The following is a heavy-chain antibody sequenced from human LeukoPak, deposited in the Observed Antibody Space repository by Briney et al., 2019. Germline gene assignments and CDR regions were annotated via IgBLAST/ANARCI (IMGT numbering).Heavy chain of an antibody. CDR3: TSPHYGWGSNTDY. D-gene: IGHD3-10*01. Sequence: PGGSLRLSCAASGFTFSGSAMHWVRQASGKGLEWVGRIRSKANSYATAYAASVKGRFTISRDDSKNTAYLQMNSLKTEDTAVYYCTSPHYGWGSNTDYGGQGTLATVSS. J-gene: IGHJ4*02. CDR1: GFTFSGSA. CDR2: IRSKANSYAT. V-gene: IGHV3-73*01.